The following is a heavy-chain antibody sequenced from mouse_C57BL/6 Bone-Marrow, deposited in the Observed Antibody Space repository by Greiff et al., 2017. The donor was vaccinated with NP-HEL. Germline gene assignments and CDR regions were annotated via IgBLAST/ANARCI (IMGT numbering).Heavy chain of an antibody. J-gene: IGHJ4*01. D-gene: IGHD1-1*01. V-gene: IGHV1-18*01. CDR1: GYTFTDYN. Sequence: VQLQQSGPELVKPGASVKIPCKASGYTFTDYNMDWVKQSHGKSLEWIGDINPNNGGTIYNQKFKGKATLTVDKSSSTAYMELRSLTSEDTAVYYCARREYYGNSPHYAMDYWGQGTSVTVSS. CDR3: ARREYYGNSPHYAMDY. CDR2: INPNNGGT.